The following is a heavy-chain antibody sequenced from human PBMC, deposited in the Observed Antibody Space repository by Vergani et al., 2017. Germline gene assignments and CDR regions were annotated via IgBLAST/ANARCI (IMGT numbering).Heavy chain of an antibody. D-gene: IGHD3-16*01. CDR1: GRSISISSHF. CDR2: IYYSGST. V-gene: IGHV4-39*01. CDR3: ARHDSGHYDSSYYGLDV. Sequence: QLQLHKSGPGLVKPSETLSLTCTLSGRSISISSHFWGWLRQTPGKGLEWIGSIYYSGSTYYNPSLKSRVSISVDTSKNQFSLKLSSVTAADSAVYYCARHDSGHYDSSYYGLDVWGQGTTVTVSS. J-gene: IGHJ6*02.